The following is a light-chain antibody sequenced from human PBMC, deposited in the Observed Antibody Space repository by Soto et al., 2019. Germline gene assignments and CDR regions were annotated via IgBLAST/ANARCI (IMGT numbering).Light chain of an antibody. Sequence: EIVLTQSPATLSLSPGERATLSCRASQSVGTYLAWYQQKHGQAPRLLIYDASNRARGIPARFSGSGSGTDFTLTISSLEPEDFAVDYCLQRVYRPLTFGGGTKVEIK. V-gene: IGKV3-11*01. CDR3: LQRVYRPLT. CDR1: QSVGTY. J-gene: IGKJ4*01. CDR2: DAS.